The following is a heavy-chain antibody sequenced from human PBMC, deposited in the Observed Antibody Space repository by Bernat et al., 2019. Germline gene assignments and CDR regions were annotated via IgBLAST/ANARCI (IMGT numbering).Heavy chain of an antibody. D-gene: IGHD3-9*01. J-gene: IGHJ2*01. CDR2: ISYDVGSEK. CDR1: GFTFSSYA. Sequence: QVHLVESGGGVVQPGTSLRLSCAASGFTFSSYAMHWVRQAPGKGLEWVALISYDVGSEKYYADSVKGRFTISRDNAKNSLYLQMNSLRAEDTAVYYCARDGGARRYPGDFDLWGRGTLVTVSS. V-gene: IGHV3-30-3*01. CDR3: ARDGGARRYPGDFDL.